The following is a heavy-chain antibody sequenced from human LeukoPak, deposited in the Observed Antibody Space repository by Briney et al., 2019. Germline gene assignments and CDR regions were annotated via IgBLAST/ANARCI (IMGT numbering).Heavy chain of an antibody. V-gene: IGHV4-39*07. Sequence: SETLSLTCTVSGGSISSSSYYWGWIRQPPGKGLEWIGSIYYSGSTYYNPSLKSRVTISVDTSKNQFSLKLSSVTAADTAVYYCARVSHYYGRPDYWGQGTLVTVSS. D-gene: IGHD3-10*01. CDR2: IYYSGST. CDR1: GGSISSSSYY. CDR3: ARVSHYYGRPDY. J-gene: IGHJ4*02.